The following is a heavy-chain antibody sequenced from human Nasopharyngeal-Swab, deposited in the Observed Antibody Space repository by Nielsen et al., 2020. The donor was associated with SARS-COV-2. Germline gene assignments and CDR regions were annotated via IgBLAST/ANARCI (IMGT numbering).Heavy chain of an antibody. D-gene: IGHD3-22*01. Sequence: ASVKVSCKASGYTFTGYYIHWVRQAPGQGLEWMGCINPDSGDTRYAQKFQGRVTVTRDRSRSTAYIELSRLRSDDTAVYYCARDYYDNYDSDYWGQGTLVTVSS. CDR1: GYTFTGYY. CDR2: INPDSGDT. V-gene: IGHV1-2*02. J-gene: IGHJ4*02. CDR3: ARDYYDNYDSDY.